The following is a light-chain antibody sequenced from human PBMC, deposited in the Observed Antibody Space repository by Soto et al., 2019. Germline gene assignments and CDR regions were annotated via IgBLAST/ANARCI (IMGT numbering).Light chain of an antibody. J-gene: IGKJ5*01. CDR2: GAS. CDR3: QQRSNWPPIT. CDR1: QSVGSY. Sequence: EIVLTQSPATLSLSPGERATLSCRASQSVGSYLAWYQQKPGQPPRLLIYGASNRTTGIPARFSGSGSGTDFTLTISSLEPEDFAVYYCQQRSNWPPITFGQGTRLEIK. V-gene: IGKV3-11*01.